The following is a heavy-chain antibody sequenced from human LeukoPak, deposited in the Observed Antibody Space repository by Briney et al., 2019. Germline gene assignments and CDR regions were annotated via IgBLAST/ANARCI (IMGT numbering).Heavy chain of an antibody. CDR1: GFTFSSYS. V-gene: IGHV3-21*01. Sequence: GGSLRLSCAASGFTFSSYSMNWVRQAPGKGLEWVSSISSSSSYIYYADSVKGRFTISRDNAKNSLYLQMNSLRAEDTAVYYCASGSYGDYAYYWGQGTLVTVSS. D-gene: IGHD4-17*01. CDR3: ASGSYGDYAYY. J-gene: IGHJ4*02. CDR2: ISSSSSYI.